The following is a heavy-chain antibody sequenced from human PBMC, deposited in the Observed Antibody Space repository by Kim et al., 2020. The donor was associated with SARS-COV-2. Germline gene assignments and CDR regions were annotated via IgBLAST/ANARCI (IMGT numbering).Heavy chain of an antibody. D-gene: IGHD1-26*01. Sequence: YHPALRGRVTMSVDTSKNQFSLKLSSVTAADTAVYYCAGDMGSPYHFAMDVWGQGTTVTVSS. CDR3: AGDMGSPYHFAMDV. V-gene: IGHV4-31*02. J-gene: IGHJ6*02.